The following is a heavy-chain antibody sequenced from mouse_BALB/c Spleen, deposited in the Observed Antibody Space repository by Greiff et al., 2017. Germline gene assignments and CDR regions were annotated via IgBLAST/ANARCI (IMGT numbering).Heavy chain of an antibody. J-gene: IGHJ3*01. V-gene: IGHV2-9*02. CDR3: ARVYYGSSYRTWFAY. D-gene: IGHD1-1*01. Sequence: VKLVESGPGLVAPSQSLSITCTVSGFSLTSYGVHWVRQPPGKGLEWLGVIWAGGSTNYNSALMSRLSISKDNSKSQVFLKMNSLQTDDTAMYYCARVYYGSSYRTWFAYWGQGTLVTVSA. CDR1: GFSLTSYG. CDR2: IWAGGST.